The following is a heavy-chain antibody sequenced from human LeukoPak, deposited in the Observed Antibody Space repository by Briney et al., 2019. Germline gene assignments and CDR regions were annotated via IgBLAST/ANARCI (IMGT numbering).Heavy chain of an antibody. J-gene: IGHJ6*02. V-gene: IGHV3-33*01. D-gene: IGHD3-10*01. Sequence: GRSLRLSCAASGFTFTSYGMNWVRQAPGKGLEWVALIWYDGSKKYYADSVKGRFTISRDNSKSTMYLQMNSLRGEDTAVYSCARDNYGSDAYYYYGMDVWGQGTKVTVSS. CDR3: ARDNYGSDAYYYYGMDV. CDR1: GFTFTSYG. CDR2: IWYDGSKK.